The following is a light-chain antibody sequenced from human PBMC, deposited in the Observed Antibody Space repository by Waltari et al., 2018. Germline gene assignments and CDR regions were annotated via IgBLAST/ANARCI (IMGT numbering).Light chain of an antibody. CDR2: KAS. CDR1: QSVGDW. CDR3: QQYQSSSNT. J-gene: IGKJ2*01. V-gene: IGKV1-5*03. Sequence: DIQMTQSPSILPASVGDLVTITCWASQSVGDWLAWYQPKPGEVPKLLIYKASKLESGVPPRFSGSGSGTEFTLTISSLQPVDFATYYCQQYQSSSNTFGQGTKLDIK.